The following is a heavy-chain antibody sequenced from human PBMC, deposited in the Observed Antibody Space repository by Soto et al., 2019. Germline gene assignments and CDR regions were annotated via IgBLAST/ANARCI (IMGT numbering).Heavy chain of an antibody. CDR1: GFTFSSYA. CDR2: ISGSGGNT. V-gene: IGHV3-23*01. Sequence: PGGSLRLSCAASGFTFSSYAMNWVRQAPGKGLEWVSTISGSGGNTYYADSVKGRFTISRDNSKNTLYLQMNSLRAEDTALYYCAKFPSSSSSVCYWGQGTLVTVSS. J-gene: IGHJ4*02. D-gene: IGHD6-6*01. CDR3: AKFPSSSSSVCY.